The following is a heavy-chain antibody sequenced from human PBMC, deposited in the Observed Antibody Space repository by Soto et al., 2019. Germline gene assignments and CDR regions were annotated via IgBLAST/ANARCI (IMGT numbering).Heavy chain of an antibody. Sequence: QVQLVESGGGVVQPGRSLRLSCAASGFTFSSYGIHWVRQAPGKGLEWVAVISSDGSHKFYADSVTGRFTISRDNSKSTVYLQMNSRRVEDTAVYYCAKEWVPGSAPAAPLCNWFEPWGQGTLVTVSS. CDR1: GFTFSSYG. V-gene: IGHV3-33*06. D-gene: IGHD2-2*01. CDR3: AKEWVPGSAPAAPLCNWFEP. CDR2: ISSDGSHK. J-gene: IGHJ5*02.